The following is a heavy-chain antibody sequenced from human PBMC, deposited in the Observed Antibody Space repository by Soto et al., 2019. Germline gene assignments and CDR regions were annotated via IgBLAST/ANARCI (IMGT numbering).Heavy chain of an antibody. Sequence: QVQLVQSGAEVKKPGASVKVSCKASGYTFTSYAMHWVRQAPGQRLEWMGWINAGNGNTKYSQKFQGRVTITRDTTASTAYMELSSLRSEDTAVYYCARGMREGMVVAAGENFDYWGQGTLVTVSS. CDR3: ARGMREGMVVAAGENFDY. J-gene: IGHJ4*02. D-gene: IGHD2-15*01. CDR2: INAGNGNT. V-gene: IGHV1-3*01. CDR1: GYTFTSYA.